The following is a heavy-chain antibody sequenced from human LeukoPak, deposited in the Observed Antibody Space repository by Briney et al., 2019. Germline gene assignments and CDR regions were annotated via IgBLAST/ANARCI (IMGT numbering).Heavy chain of an antibody. CDR2: ISYDGSNK. V-gene: IGHV3-30-3*01. CDR3: AREAGRLVSYYYGMDV. D-gene: IGHD6-19*01. Sequence: GGSLRLSCAASGFTFSSYAMHWVRQAPGKGLEWVAVISYDGSNKYYADSVKGRFTISRDNSKNTLYLQMNSLRAEDTAVYYCAREAGRLVSYYYGMDVWGQGTTVTVSS. J-gene: IGHJ6*02. CDR1: GFTFSSYA.